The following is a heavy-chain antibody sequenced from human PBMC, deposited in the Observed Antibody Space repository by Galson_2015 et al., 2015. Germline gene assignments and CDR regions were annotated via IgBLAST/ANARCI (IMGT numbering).Heavy chain of an antibody. D-gene: IGHD2-2*01. CDR1: GFTFSSYA. CDR3: ARVYCSSTSCYGGYYYYGMDV. V-gene: IGHV3-30-3*01. Sequence: SLRLSCAASGFTFSSYAMHWVRQAPGKGLEWVAVISYDGSNKYYADSVKGRFTISRDNSKNTLYLQMNSLRAEDTAVYYCARVYCSSTSCYGGYYYYGMDVWGQGTTVTVSS. CDR2: ISYDGSNK. J-gene: IGHJ6*02.